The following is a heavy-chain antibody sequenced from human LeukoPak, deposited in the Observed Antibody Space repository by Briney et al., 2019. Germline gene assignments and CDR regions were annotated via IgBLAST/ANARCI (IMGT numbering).Heavy chain of an antibody. CDR2: ISSNGGST. D-gene: IGHD6-19*01. Sequence: GGCLRLSCSASGFTFSSYAMHWVRQAPGKGLEYVSAISSNGGSTYYADSVKGRFTISRDNSKNTLYLQMSSLRAEDTAVYYCVKGGIAVAGTLDYWGQGTLVTVSS. CDR1: GFTFSSYA. CDR3: VKGGIAVAGTLDY. V-gene: IGHV3-64D*06. J-gene: IGHJ4*02.